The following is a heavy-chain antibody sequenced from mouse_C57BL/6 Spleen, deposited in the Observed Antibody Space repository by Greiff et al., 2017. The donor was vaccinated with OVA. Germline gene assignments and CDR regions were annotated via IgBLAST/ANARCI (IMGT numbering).Heavy chain of an antibody. Sequence: QVQLQQPGAELVKPGASVKLSCKASGYTFTSYWMHWVKQRPGQGLEWIGMIHPNSGSTNYNEKFKSKATLTVDKSSSTAYMQLSSLTSEDSAVYYRARDYDRSGFAYWGQGTLVTDSA. CDR3: ARDYDRSGFAY. CDR2: IHPNSGST. D-gene: IGHD2-4*01. CDR1: GYTFTSYW. V-gene: IGHV1-64*01. J-gene: IGHJ3*01.